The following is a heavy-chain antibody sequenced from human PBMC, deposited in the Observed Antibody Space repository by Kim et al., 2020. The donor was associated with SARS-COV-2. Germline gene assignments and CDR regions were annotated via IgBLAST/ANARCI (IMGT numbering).Heavy chain of an antibody. CDR3: ARGRTSSWRESYAS. D-gene: IGHD6-13*01. CDR2: ISSSSSNI. J-gene: IGHJ5*02. V-gene: IGHV3-21*01. Sequence: GESLKISCAASGFTFRTYSMNWVRQAPGKGLEWVSSISSSSSNIYNADSVKGRFTISRDNAKNSLYLQMNSLRAEDTAVYYCARGRTSSWRESYASWGQGTLVIVSS. CDR1: GFTFRTYS.